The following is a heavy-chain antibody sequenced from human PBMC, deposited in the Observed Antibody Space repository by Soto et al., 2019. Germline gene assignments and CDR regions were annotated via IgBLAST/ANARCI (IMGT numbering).Heavy chain of an antibody. J-gene: IGHJ5*02. CDR3: ARGNYDILTGHYHNWFDP. V-gene: IGHV4-31*03. Sequence: QVQLQESGPGLVKPSQTLSLTCTVSGGSISSGGYYWSWIRQHPGKGLEWIGYIYYSGSTYYNPSLKSRVTISVDTSKNQFSLKLSSVTAADTAVYYCARGNYDILTGHYHNWFDPWGQGTLVTVSS. D-gene: IGHD3-9*01. CDR2: IYYSGST. CDR1: GGSISSGGYY.